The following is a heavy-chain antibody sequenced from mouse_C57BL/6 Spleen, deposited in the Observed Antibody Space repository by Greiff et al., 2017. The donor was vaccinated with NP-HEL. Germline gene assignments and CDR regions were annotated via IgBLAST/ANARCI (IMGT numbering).Heavy chain of an antibody. CDR3: AREGYYGNYGFAY. J-gene: IGHJ3*01. Sequence: EVQLVESGGGLVKPGGSLKLSCAASGFTFSSYAMSWVRQTPDKRLEWVATISDGGSYTYYPDNVKGRFTISRDNAKNNLYLQMSHLKSEDTAMYYCAREGYYGNYGFAYWGQGTLVTVSA. V-gene: IGHV5-4*01. CDR2: ISDGGSYT. D-gene: IGHD2-1*01. CDR1: GFTFSSYA.